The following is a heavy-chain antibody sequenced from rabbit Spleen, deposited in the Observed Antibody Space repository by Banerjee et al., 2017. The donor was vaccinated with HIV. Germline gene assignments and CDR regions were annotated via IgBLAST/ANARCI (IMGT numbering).Heavy chain of an antibody. CDR3: VREVAARFSL. D-gene: IGHD4-1*01. CDR1: GFDFSSYG. J-gene: IGHJ4*01. CDR2: IDPIFHIA. V-gene: IGHV1S47*01. Sequence: QEQLVESGGGLVQPGGSLKLSCKASGFDFSSYGVSWVRQAPGKGLEWIGYIDPIFHIATYANWVNGRFSISRENTQNTVYLQLSSLIAADTATYFCVREVAARFSLWGPGTLVTVS.